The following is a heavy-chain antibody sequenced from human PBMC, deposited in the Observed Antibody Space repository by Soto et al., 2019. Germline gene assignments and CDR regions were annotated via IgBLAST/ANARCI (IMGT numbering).Heavy chain of an antibody. D-gene: IGHD3-22*01. CDR1: GFTFGDYA. V-gene: IGHV3-49*04. CDR3: TARYYYDSSGYYVEFQH. Sequence: GGTLRLSCTASGFTFGDYAMSWVRQAPGQGLEWVGFIRSKAYGGTTEYAASVKGRFTISRDDSKSIAYLQMNSLKTEDTAVYYCTARYYYDSSGYYVEFQHWGQGTLVTVSS. J-gene: IGHJ1*01. CDR2: IRSKAYGGTT.